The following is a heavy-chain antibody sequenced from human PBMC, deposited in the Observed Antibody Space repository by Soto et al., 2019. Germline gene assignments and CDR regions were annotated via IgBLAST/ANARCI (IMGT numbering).Heavy chain of an antibody. J-gene: IGHJ4*02. CDR2: IYYSGST. CDR1: GGSISSGGYY. Sequence: PSETLSLTCTVSGGSISSGGYYWSWIRQHPGKGLEWIGYIYYSGSTYYNPSLKSRVTISVDTSKNQFSLKLSSVTAADTAVYYCARGEAYYDILTGYYADYFDYWGQGTLVTVSS. CDR3: ARGEAYYDILTGYYADYFDY. D-gene: IGHD3-9*01. V-gene: IGHV4-31*03.